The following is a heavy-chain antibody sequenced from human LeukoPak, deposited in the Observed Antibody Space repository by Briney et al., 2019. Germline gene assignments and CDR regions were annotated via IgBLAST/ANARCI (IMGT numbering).Heavy chain of an antibody. CDR3: AKGGSSGFHDY. V-gene: IGHV3-43*02. Sequence: GGSLRLSCAASGFTFDDYAMHWVCQAPGEGLEWISLVTEDGGGSNYADSVKGRFTISRDNSKHFLFLQMNSLRTEDTALYYCAKGGSSGFHDYWGQGTLVTVSS. CDR1: GFTFDDYA. D-gene: IGHD3-22*01. CDR2: VTEDGGGS. J-gene: IGHJ4*02.